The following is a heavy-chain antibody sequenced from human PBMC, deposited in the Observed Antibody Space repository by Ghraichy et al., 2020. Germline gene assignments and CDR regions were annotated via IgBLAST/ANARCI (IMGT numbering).Heavy chain of an antibody. CDR1: GFTFSTYD. V-gene: IGHV3-13*01. CDR2: IGTAGDT. D-gene: IGHD5-12*01. Sequence: GGSLRLSCVASGFTFSTYDMYWVRQVTGKGLEWVSGIGTAGDTYYPGSVKGRFTISRENAKNSLYLQMNSLRAGDTAVYYCARARGYSGYVYFDLWGRGTLVTVSS. CDR3: ARARGYSGYVYFDL. J-gene: IGHJ2*01.